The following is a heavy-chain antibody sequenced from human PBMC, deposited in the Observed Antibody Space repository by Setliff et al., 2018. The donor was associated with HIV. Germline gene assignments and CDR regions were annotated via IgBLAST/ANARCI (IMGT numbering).Heavy chain of an antibody. CDR2: IYYSGST. CDR1: GGSISSGGYY. Sequence: SETLSLTCSVSGGSISSGGYYWSWIRQHPGKGLEWIGYIYYSGSTYYNPSLKSRVTISVDTSKNQFSLKLSSVTAADTAVYYCAYYRDSTVHQDYWGQGTLVTVSS. V-gene: IGHV4-31*02. CDR3: AYYRDSTVHQDY. J-gene: IGHJ4*02. D-gene: IGHD3-16*02.